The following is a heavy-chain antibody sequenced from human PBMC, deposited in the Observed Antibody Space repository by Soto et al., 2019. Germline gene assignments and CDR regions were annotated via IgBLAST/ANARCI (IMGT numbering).Heavy chain of an antibody. J-gene: IGHJ5*02. V-gene: IGHV1-69*10. D-gene: IGHD2-15*01. CDR3: ARAPGYCSGGSCDWFDP. CDR1: GGTFSSYA. Sequence: ASVKVSCKASGGTFSSYAISWGRQAPGQGLEWMGGIIPIFGIANYAQKFQGRVTITADKSTSTAYMELSSLRSEDTAVYYCARAPGYCSGGSCDWFDPWGQGTLVTVSS. CDR2: IIPIFGIA.